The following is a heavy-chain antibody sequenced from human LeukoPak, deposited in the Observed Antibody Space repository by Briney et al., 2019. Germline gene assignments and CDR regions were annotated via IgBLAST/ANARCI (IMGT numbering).Heavy chain of an antibody. CDR3: APGYFDY. V-gene: IGHV3-23*01. J-gene: IGHJ4*02. Sequence: GGSLRLSCAASGFTFSSYVMSWVRQAPGKGLQWVSTISGSDDSTYYADSVKGRFTISRDNSKNTLYLQMNSLRAEDTAVYYCAPGYFDYWGQGTLVTVSS. CDR1: GFTFSSYV. CDR2: ISGSDDST.